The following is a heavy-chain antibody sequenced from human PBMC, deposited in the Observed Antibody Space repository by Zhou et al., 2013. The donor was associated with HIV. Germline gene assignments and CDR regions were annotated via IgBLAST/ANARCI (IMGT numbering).Heavy chain of an antibody. CDR1: GFTFSDYW. Sequence: EVQLVESGGGLVQPGGSLRLSCAASGFTFSDYWMSWVRQAPGKGLEWVANIQQVGSEEYYVDSVKGRFTISRDNAKNSLYVQMNSLRAEDTAVYYCARDQGTSSPGFEFDFWGQGTLVTVSS. CDR2: IQQVGSEE. D-gene: IGHD6-6*01. J-gene: IGHJ4*02. V-gene: IGHV3-7*01. CDR3: ARDQGTSSPGFEFDF.